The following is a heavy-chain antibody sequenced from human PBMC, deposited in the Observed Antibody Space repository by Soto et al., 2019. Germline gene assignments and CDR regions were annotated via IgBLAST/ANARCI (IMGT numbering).Heavy chain of an antibody. CDR1: GGTFSSYA. J-gene: IGHJ4*02. Sequence: QVQLVQSGAEVKKPGSSVKVSCKASGGTFSSYAISWVRQAPGQGLEWMGGIIPIFGTANYAQKFQGRVTITEDKSTSTAYMELSSLRSEDTAVYYCARGGLGYCSGGSCSPFDYWGQGTLVTVSS. CDR2: IIPIFGTA. V-gene: IGHV1-69*06. CDR3: ARGGLGYCSGGSCSPFDY. D-gene: IGHD2-15*01.